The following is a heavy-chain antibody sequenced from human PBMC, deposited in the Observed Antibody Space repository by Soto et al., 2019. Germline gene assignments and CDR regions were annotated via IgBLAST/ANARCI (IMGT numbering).Heavy chain of an antibody. CDR2: IYHSGTT. CDR3: ASSAGHPGDFFYYNGMDV. CDR1: SFSISSGYY. Sequence: SETLSLTCAVSSFSISSGYYWGWVRQPPGKGLEWIGSIYHSGTTNYSPSLKSRVTISIDTSKNQFSLTLRSVTAADAAVYYCASSAGHPGDFFYYNGMDVWGQGTTVTVSS. J-gene: IGHJ6*02. V-gene: IGHV4-38-2*01. D-gene: IGHD3-10*01.